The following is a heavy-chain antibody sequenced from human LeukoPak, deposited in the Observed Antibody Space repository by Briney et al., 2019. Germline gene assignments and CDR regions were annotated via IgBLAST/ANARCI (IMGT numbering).Heavy chain of an antibody. J-gene: IGHJ4*02. Sequence: PGGSLRLSCAASGFTFSSYAMSWVRQAPGKGLEWVSAISGSGGSTYYADSVKGRFTISRDNSKNTLYLQMNSLRAEDTAVYYCAKLWRYCSSTSCYSFDYWGQGTLVTVSS. V-gene: IGHV3-23*01. CDR3: AKLWRYCSSTSCYSFDY. D-gene: IGHD2-2*01. CDR1: GFTFSSYA. CDR2: ISGSGGST.